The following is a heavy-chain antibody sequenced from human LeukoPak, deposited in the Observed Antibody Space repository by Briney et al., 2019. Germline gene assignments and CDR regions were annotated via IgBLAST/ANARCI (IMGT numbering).Heavy chain of an antibody. Sequence: PSETLSLTCTVSGGSISSYYWSWIRQPPGKGLEWIGYIYYSGCTNYNPSLKSRVTISVDTSKNQFSLKLSSVTAADTAVYYCARDYCSGGSCYWDYWGQGTLVTVSS. CDR1: GGSISSYY. D-gene: IGHD2-15*01. CDR3: ARDYCSGGSCYWDY. CDR2: IYYSGCT. V-gene: IGHV4-59*01. J-gene: IGHJ4*02.